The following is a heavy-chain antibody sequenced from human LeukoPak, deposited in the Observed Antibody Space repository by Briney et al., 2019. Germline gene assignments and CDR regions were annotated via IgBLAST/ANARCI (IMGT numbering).Heavy chain of an antibody. CDR3: AKVSSNYVVLIPLWIDS. Sequence: PGGSLRLSCAASGFTFSSYSMSCVRQAPGKGLEWGSGISGSGVSTYYADSGKGGVTISRDNSKNTLYLQMNSMRAEDTAVYYCAKVSSNYVVLIPLWIDSWGQGTLVTVSS. J-gene: IGHJ4*02. V-gene: IGHV3-23*01. D-gene: IGHD4-11*01. CDR1: GFTFSSYS. CDR2: ISGSGVST.